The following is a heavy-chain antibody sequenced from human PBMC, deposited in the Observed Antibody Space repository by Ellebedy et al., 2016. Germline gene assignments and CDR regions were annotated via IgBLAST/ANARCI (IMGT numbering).Heavy chain of an antibody. D-gene: IGHD4-17*01. CDR1: GFTFSSYS. CDR3: ARDREPTYGDSTAGYYYYGMDV. CDR2: ISSSSSYI. V-gene: IGHV3-21*01. J-gene: IGHJ6*02. Sequence: GESLKISCEASGFTFSSYSMNWVRQAPGKGLEWVSSISSSSSYIYYADSVKGRFTISRDNAKNSLYLQMNSLRAEDTAVYYCARDREPTYGDSTAGYYYYGMDVWGQGTTVTVSS.